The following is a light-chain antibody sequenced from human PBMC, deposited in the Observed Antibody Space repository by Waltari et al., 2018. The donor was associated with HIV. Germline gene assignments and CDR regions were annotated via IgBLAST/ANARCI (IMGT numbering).Light chain of an antibody. Sequence: IVLTQSPDFQSVTPKETVTFTCRASQNIGSNLHWYQQKPDQSPKLVIKYASRSFSGVPSRFSGSGSGTDFSLTISRLEAEDAATYFCHQSSSLPHTFGQGTKLEIK. J-gene: IGKJ2*01. CDR2: YAS. CDR1: QNIGSN. CDR3: HQSSSLPHT. V-gene: IGKV6-21*01.